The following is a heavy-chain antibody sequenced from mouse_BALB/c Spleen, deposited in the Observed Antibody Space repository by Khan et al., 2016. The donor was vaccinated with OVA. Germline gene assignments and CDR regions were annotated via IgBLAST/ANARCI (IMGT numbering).Heavy chain of an antibody. CDR2: ITPGSGST. CDR3: ARSSYYGSSLYAMDY. CDR1: GYTFTSYC. Sequence: DLVKPGASVKLSCTASGYTFTSYCINWIIQRPGQGLEWLGRITPGSGSTNYNEMLKGKATLTVDTSSSPVYTQLTSLSSEDSTVYFCARSSYYGSSLYAMDYWGQGTSVTVSS. V-gene: IGHV1S41*01. D-gene: IGHD1-1*01. J-gene: IGHJ4*01.